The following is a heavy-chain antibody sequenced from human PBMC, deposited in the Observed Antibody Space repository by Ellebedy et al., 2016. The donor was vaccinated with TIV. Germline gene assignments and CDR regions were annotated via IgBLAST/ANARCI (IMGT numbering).Heavy chain of an antibody. J-gene: IGHJ6*02. CDR1: GGSISSGAYY. D-gene: IGHD3-10*01. Sequence: MPSATLSLTCTVSGGSISSGAYYWNWIRQHPGKGQEWIGYIYYSGTTYYNPSLKSRLILSVDTSKNQFSLRLSSVTAADTAVYYCARIGTMVRGVIGLGMDVWGQGTTVTVSS. V-gene: IGHV4-31*03. CDR3: ARIGTMVRGVIGLGMDV. CDR2: IYYSGTT.